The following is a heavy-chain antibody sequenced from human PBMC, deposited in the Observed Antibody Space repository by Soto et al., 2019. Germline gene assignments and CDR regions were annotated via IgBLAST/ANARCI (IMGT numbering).Heavy chain of an antibody. CDR2: IYYSGST. V-gene: IGHV4-59*01. Sequence: SETLSLTCTVSGGSISSYYWSWIRQPPGKGLEWIGYIYYSGSTNYNPSLKSRVTISVDTSKNQFSLKLSSVTAADTAVYYCARVYYDSSGYYYASASGAFDIWGQGTMVTVS. CDR3: ARVYYDSSGYYYASASGAFDI. CDR1: GGSISSYY. D-gene: IGHD3-22*01. J-gene: IGHJ3*02.